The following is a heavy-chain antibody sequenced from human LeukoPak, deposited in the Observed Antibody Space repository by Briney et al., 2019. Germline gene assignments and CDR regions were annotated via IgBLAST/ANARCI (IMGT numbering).Heavy chain of an antibody. D-gene: IGHD3-22*01. Sequence: PSQTLSLTCTVSGGSISSGGYYWSWIRQHPGKGLEWIGYIYYSGSTYYNPSLKSRVTISVDTSKNHFSLKLSSVTAADTAVYYCGRDRRYYDTSGTVYYDAMDVWGQGTTVTVSS. CDR2: IYYSGST. CDR1: GGSISSGGYY. V-gene: IGHV4-31*03. J-gene: IGHJ6*02. CDR3: GRDRRYYDTSGTVYYDAMDV.